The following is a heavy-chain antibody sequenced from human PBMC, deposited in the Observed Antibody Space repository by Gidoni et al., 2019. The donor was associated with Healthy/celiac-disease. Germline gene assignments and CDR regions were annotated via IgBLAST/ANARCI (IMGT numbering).Heavy chain of an antibody. CDR3: AKDNDYGDDGDSGWYFDL. Sequence: EVQLVESGGGLVQPGRSLRLSCAASGFTFYDYAMHWVRQAPGKGLEWVSGISWNSGSIGYADSVKGRFTIARDNAKNSLYLQMNSLRAEDTALYYCAKDNDYGDDGDSGWYFDLWGRGTLVTVSS. CDR2: ISWNSGSI. CDR1: GFTFYDYA. D-gene: IGHD4-17*01. J-gene: IGHJ2*01. V-gene: IGHV3-9*01.